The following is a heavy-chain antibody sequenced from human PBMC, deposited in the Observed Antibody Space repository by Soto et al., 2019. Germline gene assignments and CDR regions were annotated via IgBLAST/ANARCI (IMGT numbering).Heavy chain of an antibody. Sequence: EVQLVESGGGLVQPGGSLRLSCAASGFTFSSYDMHWVRQVTGKGLEWVSGIDIAADTYYAGTVKGRFTISRENAKNSSYLQMNSLRAGDTAVYYCARGSPDYDFWSGSETNFDFWGQGTLVTVSS. J-gene: IGHJ4*02. CDR3: ARGSPDYDFWSGSETNFDF. CDR1: GFTFSSYD. D-gene: IGHD3-3*01. CDR2: IDIAADT. V-gene: IGHV3-13*01.